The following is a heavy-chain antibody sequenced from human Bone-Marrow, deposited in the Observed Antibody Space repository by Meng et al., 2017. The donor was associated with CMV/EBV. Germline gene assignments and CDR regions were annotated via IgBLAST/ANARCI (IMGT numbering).Heavy chain of an antibody. CDR2: INHSGSA. Sequence: SETLSLTCTVSGGSISSSSYYWNWIRQPPGKGLEWIGEINHSGSANYNPSLRGRVTMSVDTSKNLFFLKLSSVTAADTAVYYCARGRTFYCSSTTCYLDWLDPWGQGTLVTVSS. V-gene: IGHV4-39*07. D-gene: IGHD2-2*01. CDR1: GGSISSSSYY. CDR3: ARGRTFYCSSTTCYLDWLDP. J-gene: IGHJ5*02.